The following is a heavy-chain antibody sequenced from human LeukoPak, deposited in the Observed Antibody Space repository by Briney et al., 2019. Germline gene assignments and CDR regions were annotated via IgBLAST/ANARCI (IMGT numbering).Heavy chain of an antibody. J-gene: IGHJ4*02. V-gene: IGHV4-4*07. CDR2: IYTSGST. CDR3: ARGTYGDSLLSLDY. Sequence: SETLSLTCTVSGGSISSYHWSWIRQPAGKGLEWIGRIYTSGSTNYNPSLKSRVTMSVDTSKNQFSLKLSSVTAADTAVYYCARGTYGDSLLSLDYWGQGTLVTVSS. D-gene: IGHD4-17*01. CDR1: GGSISSYH.